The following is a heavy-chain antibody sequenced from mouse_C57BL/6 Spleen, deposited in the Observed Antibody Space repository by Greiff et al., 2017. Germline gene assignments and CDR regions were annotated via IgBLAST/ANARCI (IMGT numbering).Heavy chain of an antibody. CDR2: IDPSDSET. Sequence: QVQLQQPGAELVRPGSSVKLSCKASGYTFTSYWMHWVKQRPIQGLEWIGNIDPSDSETHYNQKFKDKATLTVDKSSSTAYMQLSSLTSEDSAVYYCVYGNYDAMDYWGQGTSVTVSS. CDR1: GYTFTSYW. J-gene: IGHJ4*01. D-gene: IGHD2-1*01. CDR3: VYGNYDAMDY. V-gene: IGHV1-52*01.